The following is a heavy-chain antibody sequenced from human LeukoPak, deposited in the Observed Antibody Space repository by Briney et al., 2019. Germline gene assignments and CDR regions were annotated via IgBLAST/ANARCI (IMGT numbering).Heavy chain of an antibody. J-gene: IGHJ6*02. CDR3: ARELIAVAALYYYYGMDV. V-gene: IGHV3-30-3*01. Sequence: GGSLRLSCAASGFTFSSYAMHWVRQAPGKGLEWVAVISYDGSNKYYADSVKGRFTISRDNSRNTLYLQMNSLRAEDTAVYYCARELIAVAALYYYYGMDVWGQGTTVTVSS. CDR1: GFTFSSYA. D-gene: IGHD6-19*01. CDR2: ISYDGSNK.